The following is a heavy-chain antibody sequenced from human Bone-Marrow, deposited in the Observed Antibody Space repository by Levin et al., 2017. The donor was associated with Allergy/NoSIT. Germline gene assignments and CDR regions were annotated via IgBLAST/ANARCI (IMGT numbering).Heavy chain of an antibody. D-gene: IGHD5/OR15-5a*01. Sequence: GESLKISCAASGFTFSSYAMNWVRQAPGKGLEWVSGVTGGGGSTYYADSVKGRFTISRDNSKNTLYLQMNSLRAEDTAVYYCAKAVSGYWYFDLWGRGTLVTVSS. V-gene: IGHV3-23*01. CDR2: VTGGGGST. J-gene: IGHJ2*01. CDR1: GFTFSSYA. CDR3: AKAVSGYWYFDL.